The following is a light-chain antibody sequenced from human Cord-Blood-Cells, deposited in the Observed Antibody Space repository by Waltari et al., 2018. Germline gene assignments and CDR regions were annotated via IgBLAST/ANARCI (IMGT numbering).Light chain of an antibody. V-gene: IGKV4-1*01. CDR2: WAS. CDR1: KSVLYSSNNKNY. CDR3: QQYYSTPYS. Sequence: IVMTQSPHSLAVSLGERATIICKSSKSVLYSSNNKNYLAWYQQKPGQPPKLLIYWASTRESGVPDRFSGSGSGTDFTLTISSLQAEDVAVYYCQQYYSTPYSFGQGTKLEIK. J-gene: IGKJ2*03.